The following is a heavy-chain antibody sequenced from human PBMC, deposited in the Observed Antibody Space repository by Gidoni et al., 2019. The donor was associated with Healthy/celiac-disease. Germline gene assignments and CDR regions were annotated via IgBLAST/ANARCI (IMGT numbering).Heavy chain of an antibody. CDR3: ARVPDGYNHLYYRDG. Sequence: QVQLVQSGAEVKKPGSSVKVSCKASGGTFSSYAISWVRQAPGQGREWMGGIIPIFGTANYAQKVQGRVKITADEYTSKAYMELSSLRSEEKAVYYCARVPDGYNHLYYRDGWGKGTKVTGSS. D-gene: IGHD5-12*01. V-gene: IGHV1-69*01. J-gene: IGHJ6*03. CDR2: IIPIFGTA. CDR1: GGTFSSYA.